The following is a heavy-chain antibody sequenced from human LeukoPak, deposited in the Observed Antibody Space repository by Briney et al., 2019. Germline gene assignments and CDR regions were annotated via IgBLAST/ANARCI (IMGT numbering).Heavy chain of an antibody. CDR2: IWYDGSNK. V-gene: IGHV3-30*02. J-gene: IGHJ5*02. Sequence: GGSLRLSCAASGFTFSSYGMHWVRQAPGKGLEWVAVIWYDGSNKYYADSVKGRFTISRDNSKNTLYLQMNSLRAEDTAVYYCAKDPEYYYDSSGYLFDPWGQGTLVTVSS. CDR3: AKDPEYYYDSSGYLFDP. D-gene: IGHD3-22*01. CDR1: GFTFSSYG.